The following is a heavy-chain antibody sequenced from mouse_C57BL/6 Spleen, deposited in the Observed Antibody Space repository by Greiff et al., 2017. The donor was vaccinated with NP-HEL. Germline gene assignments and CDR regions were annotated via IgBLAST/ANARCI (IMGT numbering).Heavy chain of an antibody. Sequence: QVQLQQSGPGLVQPSQCLSITCTVSGFSLTSYGVHWVRQSPGKGLEWLGVIWRGGSTDYNAAFMSRLSITKDNSKSQVFFKMNSLQADDTAIYYCAKGYYSNSFYAMDYWGQGTSVTVSS. V-gene: IGHV2-5*01. CDR2: IWRGGST. CDR1: GFSLTSYG. D-gene: IGHD2-5*01. J-gene: IGHJ4*01. CDR3: AKGYYSNSFYAMDY.